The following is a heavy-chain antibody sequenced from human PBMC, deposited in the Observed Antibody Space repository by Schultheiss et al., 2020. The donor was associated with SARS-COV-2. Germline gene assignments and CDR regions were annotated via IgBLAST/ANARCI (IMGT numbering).Heavy chain of an antibody. CDR3: ARDHTYYDILTGYYYYYGMDV. CDR1: GFTFSSYE. J-gene: IGHJ6*02. Sequence: GGSLRLSCAASGFTFSSYEMNWVRQAPGKGLEWVSYISSSGSTIYYADSVKGRFTISRDNAKNSLYLQMNSLRAEDTAVYYCARDHTYYDILTGYYYYYGMDVWGQGTTVTVSS. V-gene: IGHV3-48*03. CDR2: ISSSGSTI. D-gene: IGHD3-9*01.